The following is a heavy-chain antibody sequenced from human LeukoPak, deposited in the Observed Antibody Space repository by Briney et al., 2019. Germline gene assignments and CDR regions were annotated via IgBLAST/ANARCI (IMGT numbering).Heavy chain of an antibody. CDR1: GYTFTSYY. J-gene: IGHJ5*02. CDR3: ARGGAEQQLVLSWFDP. D-gene: IGHD6-13*01. CDR2: INPSGGST. V-gene: IGHV1-46*03. Sequence: ASVKVSCKASGYTFTSYYMHWVRQAPGQGLEWMGIINPSGGSTSYAQKFQGRVTMTRDTSTSTVYMELSSLRSEDTAVYYCARGGAEQQLVLSWFDPWGQGTLVTVSS.